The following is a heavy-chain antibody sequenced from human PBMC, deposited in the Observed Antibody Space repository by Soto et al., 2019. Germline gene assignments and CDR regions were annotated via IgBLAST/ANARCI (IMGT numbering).Heavy chain of an antibody. Sequence: QVQLVESGGGVVQPGRSLRLSCAASGFTFSNYAMHWVRQAPGKGLEWVAFISYDGSNKYYVDSVKGRFTISRDNSKNTLYLQMNSLRAEDTAVVYCARERAKGYGDYAYFDYWGQGTLVTVSS. CDR3: ARERAKGYGDYAYFDY. D-gene: IGHD4-17*01. V-gene: IGHV3-30*04. J-gene: IGHJ4*02. CDR2: ISYDGSNK. CDR1: GFTFSNYA.